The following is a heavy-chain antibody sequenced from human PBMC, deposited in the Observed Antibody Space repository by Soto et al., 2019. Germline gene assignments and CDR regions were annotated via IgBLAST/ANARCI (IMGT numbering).Heavy chain of an antibody. D-gene: IGHD6-6*01. CDR2: ISSSSSYI. Sequence: PGGSLRLSCVASGFTFSSYSMNWVRQAPGKGLEWVSSISSSSSYIYYADSVKGRFTISRDNSKNILFLQMNSLRAEDTALYYCARRAFGSSRSFDLWGQGTMVTVSS. V-gene: IGHV3-21*04. J-gene: IGHJ3*01. CDR3: ARRAFGSSRSFDL. CDR1: GFTFSSYS.